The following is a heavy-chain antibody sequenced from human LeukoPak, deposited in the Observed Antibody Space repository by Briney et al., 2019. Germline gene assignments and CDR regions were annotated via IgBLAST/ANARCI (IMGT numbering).Heavy chain of an antibody. CDR3: STGGYTSGLDY. J-gene: IGHJ4*02. D-gene: IGHD5-18*01. CDR1: DFTFNNAC. CDR2: IKSKTDGGTI. V-gene: IGHV3-15*06. Sequence: GGSLRLSCAASDFTFNNACMNWVRQTPGKGLEWVGRIKSKTDGGTINYAAPVKGRFTISRDDSKNTLYLHMNSLKTEDTAVYYCSTGGYTSGLDYWGQGTLVTVSS.